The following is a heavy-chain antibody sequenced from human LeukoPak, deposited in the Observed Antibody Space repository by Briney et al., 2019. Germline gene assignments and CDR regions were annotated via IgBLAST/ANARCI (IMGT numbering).Heavy chain of an antibody. CDR2: IWYDGSNK. D-gene: IGHD3-3*01. CDR3: ARESVTGFWSGYYSGAEFDY. V-gene: IGHV3-33*01. Sequence: SGGSLRLSCAASGFTFSSYGMHWVRQAPGKGLEWVAVIWYDGSNKYYADSVKDRFTISRDNSKNTLYLQMNSLRAEDTAVYYCARESVTGFWSGYYSGAEFDYWGQGTLVTVSS. CDR1: GFTFSSYG. J-gene: IGHJ4*02.